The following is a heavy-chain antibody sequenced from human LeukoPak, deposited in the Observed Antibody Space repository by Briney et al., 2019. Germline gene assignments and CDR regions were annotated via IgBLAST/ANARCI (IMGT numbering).Heavy chain of an antibody. D-gene: IGHD6-13*01. CDR2: LTGSGGSA. V-gene: IGHV3-23*01. Sequence: PGGSLRLSCAASGFTFSNYAMSWVRQAPGKGLEWVSGLTGSGGSAKYADSVKGRFTISRDNSKNTFYLQMDGLRAEDTAVYYCAKPPRDTMTAAENWGQGALVTVSS. CDR3: AKPPRDTMTAAEN. J-gene: IGHJ4*02. CDR1: GFTFSNYA.